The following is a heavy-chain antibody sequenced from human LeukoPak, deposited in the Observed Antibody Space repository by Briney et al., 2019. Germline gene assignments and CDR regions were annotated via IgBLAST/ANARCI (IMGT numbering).Heavy chain of an antibody. CDR1: GYTFTGYY. CDR2: ISAYNGNT. J-gene: IGHJ4*02. D-gene: IGHD3-3*01. Sequence: ASVKVSCKASGYTFTGYYMHWVRQAPGQGLEWMGWISAYNGNTNYAQKFQGRVTITADKSTSTAYMELSSLRSEDTAVYYCASDSLRFLEWSFFDYWGQGTLVTVSS. V-gene: IGHV1-18*04. CDR3: ASDSLRFLEWSFFDY.